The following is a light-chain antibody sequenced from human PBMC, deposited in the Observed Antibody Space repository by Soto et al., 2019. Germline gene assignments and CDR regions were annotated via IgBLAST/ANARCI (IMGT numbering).Light chain of an antibody. Sequence: ELVFTQSPGTLYLSPGERGTLYCRVSQNLGTLYLAWFQQKRGQAPRLVIYGASTRASGIPDRFSGSGYGTDFNLTISSLETEDLAVYFCQQRSNWPRTFGQGTKVDIK. J-gene: IGKJ1*01. CDR1: QNLGTLY. CDR3: QQRSNWPRT. V-gene: IGKV3-11*01. CDR2: GAS.